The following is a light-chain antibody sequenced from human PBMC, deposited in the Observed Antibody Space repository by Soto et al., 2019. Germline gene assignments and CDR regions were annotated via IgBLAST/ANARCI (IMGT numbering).Light chain of an antibody. Sequence: QSVLTQPASVSGSPGQSITISCTGTSSDVGSYKYVSWYQQHPGKAPKLMIYDVSNRPSGVSNRFSGSKSGNTASLTISGLGAEDEADYYCNSYTPSSTLVIGIGTKVXVL. V-gene: IGLV2-14*01. CDR3: NSYTPSSTLV. J-gene: IGLJ1*01. CDR1: SSDVGSYKY. CDR2: DVS.